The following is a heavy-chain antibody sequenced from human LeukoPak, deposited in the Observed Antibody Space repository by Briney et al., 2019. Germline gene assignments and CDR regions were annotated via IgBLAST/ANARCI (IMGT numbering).Heavy chain of an antibody. CDR2: IIPIFGTA. CDR1: GGTFSSYA. D-gene: IGHD1-1*01. V-gene: IGHV1-69*13. J-gene: IGHJ6*02. Sequence: GASVKVSCKASGGTFSSYAISWVRQAPGQGLEWMGGIIPIFGTANYAQKFQGRVTITADESTSTAYMELSGLRSEDTAVYYCARARRVDYGMDVWGQGTTVTVSS. CDR3: ARARRVDYGMDV.